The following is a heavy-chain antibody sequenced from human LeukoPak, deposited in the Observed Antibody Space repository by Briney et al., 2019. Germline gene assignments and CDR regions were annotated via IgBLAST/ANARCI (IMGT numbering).Heavy chain of an antibody. Sequence: GGSLRLSCAASGFTFSDYWMHWVRQAPGKGLVWVSRVNSDGSSTSYADSVKGRFTISRDNAKNTLYLQMNSLRAEDTAVYYCARGGRSGNSNVFDIWGQGTMVTVSS. V-gene: IGHV3-74*01. CDR1: GFTFSDYW. CDR3: ARGGRSGNSNVFDI. J-gene: IGHJ3*02. D-gene: IGHD4-23*01. CDR2: VNSDGSST.